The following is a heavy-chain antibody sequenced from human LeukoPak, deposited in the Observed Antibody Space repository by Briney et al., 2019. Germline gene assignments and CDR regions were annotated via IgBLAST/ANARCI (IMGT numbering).Heavy chain of an antibody. CDR3: ARGGGSSWYARWGYFQH. CDR1: GGSFSGYY. D-gene: IGHD6-13*01. V-gene: IGHV4-34*01. J-gene: IGHJ1*01. CDR2: INHSGST. Sequence: PSETLSLTCAVYGGSFSGYYWSWIRQPPGKGLEWIGEINHSGSTNYNPSLKSRVTISVDTSKNQFSLKLNSVTAADTAVYYCARGGGSSWYARWGYFQHWGQGTLVTVSS.